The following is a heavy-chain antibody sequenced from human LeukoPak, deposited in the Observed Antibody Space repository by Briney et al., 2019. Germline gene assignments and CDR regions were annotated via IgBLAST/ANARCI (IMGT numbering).Heavy chain of an antibody. CDR1: GFTFSSYD. CDR3: GRDLDYYDSSNDYYYDAYDI. D-gene: IGHD3-22*01. J-gene: IGHJ3*02. Sequence: PGGSLRLSCAASGFTFSSYDMNWVRQAPGKGLEWVSSIGSSENSIYYADSVKGRFTISRDNAKSSLYLQMNSLGAEDTAVYCCGRDLDYYDSSNDYYYDAYDIWGQGTMVTVSS. CDR2: IGSSENSI. V-gene: IGHV3-21*04.